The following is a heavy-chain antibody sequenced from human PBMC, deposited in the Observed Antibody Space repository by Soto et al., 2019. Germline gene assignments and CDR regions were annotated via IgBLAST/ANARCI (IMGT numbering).Heavy chain of an antibody. D-gene: IGHD3-16*01. J-gene: IGHJ6*02. Sequence: QVQLVQSASEVMKPGASVKVSCKASGYTFIRYGITWVRQAPGQRLEWMGWISPYNDQTIYAQKLQGRVTLPADTTTRTVYMQLRSLKADDTAVYYCARGGYYVNVWGKLSHYGLDVWGQGTSVTVSS. CDR3: ARGGYYVNVWGKLSHYGLDV. CDR2: ISPYNDQT. CDR1: GYTFIRYG. V-gene: IGHV1-18*01.